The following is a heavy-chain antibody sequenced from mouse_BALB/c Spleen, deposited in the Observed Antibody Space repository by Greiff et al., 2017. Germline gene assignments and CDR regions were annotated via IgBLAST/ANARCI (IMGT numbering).Heavy chain of an antibody. V-gene: IGHV1-9*01. CDR3: AREFITTVGYFDV. J-gene: IGHJ1*01. CDR2: ILPGSGST. Sequence: VQLKESGAELMKPGASVKISCKATGYTFSSYWIEWVKQRPGHGLEWIGEILPGSGSTNYNEKFKGKATFTADTSSNTAYMQLSSLTSEDSAVYYWAREFITTVGYFDVWGAGTTVTVSS. D-gene: IGHD1-2*01. CDR1: GYTFSSYW.